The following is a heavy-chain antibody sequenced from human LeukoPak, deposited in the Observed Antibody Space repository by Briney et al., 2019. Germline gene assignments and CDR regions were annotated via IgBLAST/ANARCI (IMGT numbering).Heavy chain of an antibody. CDR1: GGSISSSIYY. CDR2: IHYSGST. D-gene: IGHD7-27*01. J-gene: IGHJ4*02. Sequence: PSETLSLTCTVSGGSISSSIYYWGWIRQPPGKGLEWIGTIHYSGSTYYNPSLKSRVTISVDTSTNQFSLKLSSVTAADTAVYYCARSLKSSAPTKLGKYYFDYWGQGTLVTVSS. V-gene: IGHV4-39*01. CDR3: ARSLKSSAPTKLGKYYFDY.